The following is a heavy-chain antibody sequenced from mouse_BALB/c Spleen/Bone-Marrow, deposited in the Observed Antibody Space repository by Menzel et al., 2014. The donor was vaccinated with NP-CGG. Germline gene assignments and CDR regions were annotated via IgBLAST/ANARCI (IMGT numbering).Heavy chain of an antibody. CDR3: ARGDYYYGSSRAWFAY. D-gene: IGHD1-1*01. V-gene: IGHV1S56*01. CDR2: IYPGDDST. CDR1: GYTFXSYY. J-gene: IGHJ3*01. Sequence: QVQLQQSGPELVKPGASAKMSCKASGYTFXSYYIHRVKQRPGQGLEWIGWIYPGDDSTKYNEKFKGKTTLTADKSSSTAYMLLSSLTSEDSAVYFCARGDYYYGSSRAWFAYWCQGTLVTVSA.